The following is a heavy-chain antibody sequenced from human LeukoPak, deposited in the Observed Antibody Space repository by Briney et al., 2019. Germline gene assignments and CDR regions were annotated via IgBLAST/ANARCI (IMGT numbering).Heavy chain of an antibody. Sequence: ASVQVSCKASGYTFTGYYIHWVRQAPGQGLEWMGWINPNSGATIYAQKFQGRVTVTRDTSISTAYMELSRLRSDDTAVYYCTRVESMTLFDSWGQGTLVTVSS. CDR2: INPNSGAT. V-gene: IGHV1-2*02. J-gene: IGHJ5*01. CDR3: TRVESMTLFDS. CDR1: GYTFTGYY.